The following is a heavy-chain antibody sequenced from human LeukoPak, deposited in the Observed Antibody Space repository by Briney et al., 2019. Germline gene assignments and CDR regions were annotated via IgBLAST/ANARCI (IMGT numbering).Heavy chain of an antibody. D-gene: IGHD6-19*01. V-gene: IGHV4-39*07. CDR2: IYYSGSA. CDR3: ARRHSSGWFYY. J-gene: IGHJ4*02. CDR1: AGSISSSSYS. Sequence: PSDNLSLTCTLSAGSISSSSYSWGWIRQPREKGLEWIGSIYYSGSACYNPSVKSRVTISVDTSKNQFSLKVNSVTAADTAVYYCARRHSSGWFYYWGQGTLVTVSS.